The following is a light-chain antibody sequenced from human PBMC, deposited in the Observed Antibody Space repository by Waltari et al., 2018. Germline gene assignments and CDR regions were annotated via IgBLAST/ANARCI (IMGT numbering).Light chain of an antibody. V-gene: IGLV1-40*01. J-gene: IGLJ3*02. CDR1: DSSTPSIRV. CDR2: ENT. CDR3: QSYDNSLRGSLL. Sequence: QSVLTQAPPVSGAPGPRVTLSCPGGDSSTPSIRVNWYQHLPGRVPKRLIYENTKRPSGVPYRFSGSKSGTSASLAIEGLQPEDEGDYYCQSYDNSLRGSLLFGGGTKVTV.